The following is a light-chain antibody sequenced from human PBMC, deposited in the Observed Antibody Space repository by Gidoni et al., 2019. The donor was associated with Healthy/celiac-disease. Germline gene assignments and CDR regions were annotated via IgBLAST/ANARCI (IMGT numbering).Light chain of an antibody. CDR1: QSLLHSNGYNY. Sequence: DSVMTQSLLTLPVTPGEPASISCRSSQSLLHSNGYNYLDWYLQKPGQSPQLLIYLGSNRSSGVPDRFSGSGSGTDFTLKISRVEAEDVGVYYCMQAIQTPFTFGGGTKVEIK. J-gene: IGKJ4*01. V-gene: IGKV2-28*01. CDR3: MQAIQTPFT. CDR2: LGS.